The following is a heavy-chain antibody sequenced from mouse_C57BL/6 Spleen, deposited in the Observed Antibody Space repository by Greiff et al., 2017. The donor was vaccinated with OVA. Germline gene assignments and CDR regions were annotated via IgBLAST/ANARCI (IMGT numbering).Heavy chain of an antibody. J-gene: IGHJ4*01. CDR2: ILPGGGST. V-gene: IGHV1-9*01. CDR3: AGIGNSPGYALDY. CDR1: GYTFTGYW. D-gene: IGHD1-1*01. Sequence: QVQLKESGAELMRPGASVKLSCKATGYTFTGYWIEWVKQRPGHGLEWIGEILPGGGSTNYNEKFKGTATFTADTHSNTAYNIHSSRPTEDAAIDYCAGIGNSPGYALDYWGQGTSVTVSS.